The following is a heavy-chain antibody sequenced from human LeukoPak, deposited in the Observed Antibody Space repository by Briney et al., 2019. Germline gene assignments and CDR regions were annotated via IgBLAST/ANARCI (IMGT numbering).Heavy chain of an antibody. CDR1: GGSISSYY. CDR3: ARSYSLGAFDI. V-gene: IGHV4-39*01. CDR2: IYYSGST. J-gene: IGHJ3*02. Sequence: SETLSLTCTVSGGSISSYYWGWIRQPPGKGLEWIGGIYYSGSTYYNPSLKSRVTISVDTSKNQFSLKLSSVTAADTAVYYCARSYSLGAFDIWGQGTMVTVSS. D-gene: IGHD2-15*01.